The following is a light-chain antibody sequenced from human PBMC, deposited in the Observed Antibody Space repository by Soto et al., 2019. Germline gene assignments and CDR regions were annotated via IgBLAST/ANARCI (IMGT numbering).Light chain of an antibody. CDR3: SSYTSSSSYV. CDR1: SSDVGTYNS. J-gene: IGLJ1*01. CDR2: DVS. Sequence: QSALTQPASVSGSPGQSITLSCTGTSSDVGTYNSVSWYQRYPGKAPKLMIHDVSNRPSGVSNRFSGSKSGNTASLAISGLQDEDEADYYCSSYTSSSSYVFGSGTKVTVL. V-gene: IGLV2-14*01.